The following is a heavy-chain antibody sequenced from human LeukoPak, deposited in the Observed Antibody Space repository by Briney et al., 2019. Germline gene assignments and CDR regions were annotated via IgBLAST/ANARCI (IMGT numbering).Heavy chain of an antibody. CDR3: AKSYNGYESKPDY. D-gene: IGHD5-12*01. CDR1: EFTFSNYW. J-gene: IGHJ4*02. V-gene: IGHV3-23*01. CDR2: ISNSGGRT. Sequence: PGGSLRLSCVASEFTFSNYWIHWVRQPPGKGLEWVSSISNSGGRTFYTDSVKGRFTISRDNSKITLYLQMNSLRAEDTAVYYCAKSYNGYESKPDYWGQGTLVTVSS.